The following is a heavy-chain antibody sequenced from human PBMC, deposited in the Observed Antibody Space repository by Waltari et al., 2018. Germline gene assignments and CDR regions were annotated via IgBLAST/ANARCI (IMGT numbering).Heavy chain of an antibody. D-gene: IGHD3-22*01. CDR3: ARDRGYYDSSGYLFDY. CDR2: INLNSGGT. Sequence: QVQLVQSGAEVKKPGASVKVSCKASGYTFTGYYMHWERQAPGQGLGWMGWINLNSGGTNYAQKFQGRVTMTRDTSISTAYMELSRLRSDDTAVYYCARDRGYYDSSGYLFDYWGQGTLVTVSS. J-gene: IGHJ4*02. CDR1: GYTFTGYY. V-gene: IGHV1-2*02.